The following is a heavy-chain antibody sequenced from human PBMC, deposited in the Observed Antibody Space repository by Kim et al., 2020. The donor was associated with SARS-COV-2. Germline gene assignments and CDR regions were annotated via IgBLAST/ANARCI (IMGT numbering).Heavy chain of an antibody. Sequence: SVKVSCKASGGTFSSYAISWVRQAPGQGLEWMGGIIPIFGTANYAQKFQGRVTITADESTSTAYMELSSLRSEDTAVYYCARDRLAAALWYYYGMDVWGQGTTVTVSS. CDR3: ARDRLAAALWYYYGMDV. D-gene: IGHD6-13*01. CDR2: IIPIFGTA. V-gene: IGHV1-69*13. CDR1: GGTFSSYA. J-gene: IGHJ6*02.